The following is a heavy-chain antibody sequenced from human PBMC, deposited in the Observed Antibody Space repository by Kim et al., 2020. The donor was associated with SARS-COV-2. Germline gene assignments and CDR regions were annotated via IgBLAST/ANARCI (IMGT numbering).Heavy chain of an antibody. CDR1: GGTFSSYA. J-gene: IGHJ5*02. D-gene: IGHD3-9*01. CDR2: IIPIFGTA. V-gene: IGHV1-69*13. CDR3: ARGSGSVLRYFDWFIDP. Sequence: SVKVSCKASGGTFSSYAISWVRQAPGQGLEWMGGIIPIFGTANYAQKFQGRVTITADESTSTAYMELSSLRSEDTAVYYCARGSGSVLRYFDWFIDPWGQGTLVTVSS.